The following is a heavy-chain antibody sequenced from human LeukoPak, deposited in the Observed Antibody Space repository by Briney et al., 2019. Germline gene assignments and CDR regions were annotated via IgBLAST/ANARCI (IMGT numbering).Heavy chain of an antibody. D-gene: IGHD3-16*01. J-gene: IGHJ3*02. Sequence: GGSLRLSCAASGFTFSSYSMNWVRQAPGKGLAWVSSISSSSSYIYYADSVKGRFTISRDNAKNSLYLQMNSLRAEDTAVYYCARDPPLRSHHAFDIWGQGTMVTVSS. V-gene: IGHV3-21*01. CDR1: GFTFSSYS. CDR2: ISSSSSYI. CDR3: ARDPPLRSHHAFDI.